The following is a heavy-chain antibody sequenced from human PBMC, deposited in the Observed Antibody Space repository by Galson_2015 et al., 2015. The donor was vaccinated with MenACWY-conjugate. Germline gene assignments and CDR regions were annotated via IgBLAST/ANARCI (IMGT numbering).Heavy chain of an antibody. V-gene: IGHV2-5*02. D-gene: IGHD1-1*01. CDR3: AHKRVQTYNWFDP. CDR2: IYWDDDK. Sequence: PALVKPTQTLTLTCTFSGFSLSTSGVSVGWIRQPPGKALEWLALIYWDDDKRYSSSLKSRLTITKDTSKSQVVLIMTNMDPVDTATYYCAHKRVQTYNWFDPWGQGTLVTVSS. CDR1: GFSLSTSGVS. J-gene: IGHJ5*02.